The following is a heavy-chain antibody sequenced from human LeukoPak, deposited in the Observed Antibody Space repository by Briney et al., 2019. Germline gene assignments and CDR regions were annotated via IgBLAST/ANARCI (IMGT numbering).Heavy chain of an antibody. CDR1: GGSISSGGYY. D-gene: IGHD6-19*01. J-gene: IGHJ4*02. Sequence: KASETLSLTCTVSGGSISSGGYYWSWIRQHPGKGLEWIGYIYYSGSTYYNPSLKSRVTISVDTSKNQFSLKLSSVAAADTAVYYCARDHVAGIDHYWGQGTLVTVSS. CDR2: IYYSGST. V-gene: IGHV4-31*03. CDR3: ARDHVAGIDHY.